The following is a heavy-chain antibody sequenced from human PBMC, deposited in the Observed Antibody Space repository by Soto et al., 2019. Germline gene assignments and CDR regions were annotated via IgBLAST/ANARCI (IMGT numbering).Heavy chain of an antibody. J-gene: IGHJ4*02. V-gene: IGHV3-30*18. D-gene: IGHD3-16*01. CDR3: AKDWGGMSAKGYFDY. CDR1: GFTFSSYG. Sequence: GGSLRLSCAASGFTFSSYGMHWARQAPGKGLEWVAVISYDGSNKYYADSVKGRFTISRDNSKNTLYLQMNSLRAEDTAVYYCAKDWGGMSAKGYFDYWGQGTLVTVSS. CDR2: ISYDGSNK.